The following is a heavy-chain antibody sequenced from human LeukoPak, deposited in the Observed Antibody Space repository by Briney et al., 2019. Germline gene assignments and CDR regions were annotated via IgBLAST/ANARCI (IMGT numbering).Heavy chain of an antibody. CDR3: TRDTEGTLDY. CDR1: GFTFTNSW. J-gene: IGHJ4*02. Sequence: PGGSLRLSCAASGFTFTNSWMAWVRQAPGKGLEWVANIKQDGSTKHYADSLKGRFTISRDNPKNSLYLRMNNLRADDTAVYYCTRDTEGTLDYWGQGILVTVAS. CDR2: IKQDGSTK. V-gene: IGHV3-7*01. D-gene: IGHD2-8*02.